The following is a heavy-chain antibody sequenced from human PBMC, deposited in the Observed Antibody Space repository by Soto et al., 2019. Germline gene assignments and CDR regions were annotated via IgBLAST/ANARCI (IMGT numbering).Heavy chain of an antibody. V-gene: IGHV1-18*04. CDR3: ARDPAGLTIYGVVSMDV. J-gene: IGHJ6*02. Sequence: SVKVSCKASVYTFTSYGISWVRQTPGQGLEWMGWISAYNGNTNYVQKLQGRVTMTTDTSTSTGYMELRSLRPDDTAVYYCARDPAGLTIYGVVSMDVWGQGTTVTVSS. D-gene: IGHD3-3*01. CDR1: VYTFTSYG. CDR2: ISAYNGNT.